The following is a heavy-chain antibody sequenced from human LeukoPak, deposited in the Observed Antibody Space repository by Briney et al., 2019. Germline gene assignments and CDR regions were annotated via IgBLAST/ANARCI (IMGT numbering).Heavy chain of an antibody. CDR2: IYYSGST. CDR3: ARFYYFDASGWFDP. V-gene: IGHV4-59*01. D-gene: IGHD3-22*01. J-gene: IGHJ5*02. CDR1: GDSISSYY. Sequence: SETLSLTCTVSGDSISSYYWSWIRQPPGKGLEWIGYIYYSGSTTYNPSLRSRVTISVDTSKNQFSLKLSSVTAADTAMYYCARFYYFDASGWFDPWGQGTPVAVSS.